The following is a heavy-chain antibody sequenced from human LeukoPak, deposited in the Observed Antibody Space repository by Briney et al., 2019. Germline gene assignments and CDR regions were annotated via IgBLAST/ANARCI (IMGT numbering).Heavy chain of an antibody. CDR2: ISSSGKSI. CDR1: EFTFRDYY. J-gene: IGHJ4*02. CDR3: AKVISSSWPPFFDS. V-gene: IGHV3-11*04. D-gene: IGHD6-13*01. Sequence: GGSLRLSCAASEFTFRDYYMNWIRQAPGKGLEWVSYISSSGKSIYYTDSVKGRFTISRDNAKNSLYLQMNSLRAEDTAVYYCAKVISSSWPPFFDSWGQGTLVTVSS.